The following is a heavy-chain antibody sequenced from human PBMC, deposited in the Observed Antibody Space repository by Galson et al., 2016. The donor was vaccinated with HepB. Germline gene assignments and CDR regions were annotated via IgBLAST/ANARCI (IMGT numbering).Heavy chain of an antibody. CDR3: AKQGPIHFDS. CDR1: GYTFTSYW. J-gene: IGHJ4*02. V-gene: IGHV5-51*01. Sequence: QSGAEVKKPGESLNISCKASGYTFTSYWIGWLRQKPGEGLEWMGIVNPAASSTRYSPSFQGQVTIPADKAINTAYLQWSSLQASDTAIDYCAKQGPIHFDSWGQGALVTVSS. CDR2: VNPAASST.